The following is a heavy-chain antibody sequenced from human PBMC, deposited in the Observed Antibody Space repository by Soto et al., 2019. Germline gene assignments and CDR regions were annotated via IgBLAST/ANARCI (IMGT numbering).Heavy chain of an antibody. D-gene: IGHD3-22*01. CDR2: IIPIFGTA. V-gene: IGHV1-69*13. J-gene: IGHJ4*02. Sequence: ASVKVSCKASGGTFSSYAISWVRQAPGQGLEWMGGIIPIFGTANFAQKFQGRVTITADESTSTAYMELSSLRSEDTAVYYCATYYDSSGYQKGEYYYFDYWGQGTLVTVSS. CDR3: ATYYDSSGYQKGEYYYFDY. CDR1: GGTFSSYA.